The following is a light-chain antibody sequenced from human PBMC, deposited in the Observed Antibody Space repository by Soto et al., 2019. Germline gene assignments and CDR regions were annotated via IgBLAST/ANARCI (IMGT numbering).Light chain of an antibody. Sequence: EIVMTQSPVTLSVSPGERVNLSCRASQSVFSNLAWYQQRPGQAPRLLIYGASNRATGIPARFSGSGSGTEFTLTISSLQSEDFAVYYCQQCNSWPLTFGQGTKVEIK. CDR1: QSVFSN. J-gene: IGKJ1*01. V-gene: IGKV3-15*01. CDR3: QQCNSWPLT. CDR2: GAS.